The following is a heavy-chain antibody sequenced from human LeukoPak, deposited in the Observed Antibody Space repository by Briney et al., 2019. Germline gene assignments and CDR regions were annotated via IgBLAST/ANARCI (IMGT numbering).Heavy chain of an antibody. Sequence: GGSLRLSCAASGFTFSSYSMNWVRQAPGKGLEWVSSISSSSSYIYYADSVKGRFTISRDNAKNSLYLQMNSLRAEDTAVYYCARGSWIQLRHFDYWGQGTLVTVSS. V-gene: IGHV3-21*01. J-gene: IGHJ4*02. CDR2: ISSSSSYI. D-gene: IGHD5-18*01. CDR3: ARGSWIQLRHFDY. CDR1: GFTFSSYS.